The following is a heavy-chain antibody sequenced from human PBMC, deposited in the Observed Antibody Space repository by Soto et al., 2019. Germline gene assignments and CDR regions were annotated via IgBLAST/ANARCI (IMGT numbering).Heavy chain of an antibody. CDR3: ARDADRVVVAATRASYYFDY. CDR1: GFTFSSYS. CDR2: ISSSSSTI. D-gene: IGHD2-15*01. Sequence: GGSLRLSCAASGFTFSSYSMNWVRQAPGKGLEWVSYISSSSSTIYYADSVKGRFTISRDNAKNSLYLQMNSLRDEDTAVYYCARDADRVVVAATRASYYFDYWGQGTLVTVSS. V-gene: IGHV3-48*02. J-gene: IGHJ4*02.